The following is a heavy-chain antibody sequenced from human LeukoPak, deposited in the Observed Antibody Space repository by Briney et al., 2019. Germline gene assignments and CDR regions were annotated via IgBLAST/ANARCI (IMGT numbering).Heavy chain of an antibody. Sequence: ASVKVSCKASGYTFTAYYMHWVRQAPGQGLEWMGWINPNSGGTNYAQKFQGRVTMTRDTSISTAYMELSSLRSEDTAVYYCARGRITYYYDSSGYSGVFGDAFDIWGQGTMVTVSS. CDR1: GYTFTAYY. CDR2: INPNSGGT. D-gene: IGHD3-22*01. V-gene: IGHV1-2*02. CDR3: ARGRITYYYDSSGYSGVFGDAFDI. J-gene: IGHJ3*02.